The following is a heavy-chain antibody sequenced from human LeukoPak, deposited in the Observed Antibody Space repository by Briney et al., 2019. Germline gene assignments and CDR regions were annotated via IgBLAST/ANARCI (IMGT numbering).Heavy chain of an antibody. Sequence: GGSLRLSCAASGFTFSSYAMSWVRQAPGKGLEWVSGISAGGDGTYYADPVKGRFTISRDNSKNTLYLQMNSLRAEDTAQYFCAKSLLTTATGTGRAFDIWGQGTMVTVSS. J-gene: IGHJ3*02. CDR1: GFTFSSYA. CDR2: ISAGGDGT. V-gene: IGHV3-23*01. CDR3: AKSLLTTATGTGRAFDI. D-gene: IGHD1-1*01.